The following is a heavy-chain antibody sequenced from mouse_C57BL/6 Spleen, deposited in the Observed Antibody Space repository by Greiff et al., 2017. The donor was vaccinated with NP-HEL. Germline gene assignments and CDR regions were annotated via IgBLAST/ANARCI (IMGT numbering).Heavy chain of an antibody. J-gene: IGHJ1*03. CDR1: GYTFTSYW. CDR2: IDPSDSYT. D-gene: IGHD2-13*01. CDR3: ARGCDGYWYVDV. V-gene: IGHV1-69*01. Sequence: QVQLQQSGAELVMPGASVKLSCKASGYTFTSYWMHWVKQRPGQGLEWIGEIDPSDSYTNYNQKFKGKSTLTVDKSSSTAYMQLSSLTSEDSAVYYCARGCDGYWYVDVGGTGTTVTVSS.